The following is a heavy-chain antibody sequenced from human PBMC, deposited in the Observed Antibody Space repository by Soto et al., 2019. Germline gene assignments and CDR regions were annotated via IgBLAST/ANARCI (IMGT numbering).Heavy chain of an antibody. CDR3: AAPVAVAGTLSY. V-gene: IGHV3-30*03. CDR1: GFTFSSYG. J-gene: IGHJ4*02. Sequence: GGSLRLSCAASGFTFSSYGMNWVRQAPGKGLEWVAVISYDGSNKYYADSVKGRFTTSRDNSKNTLYLQMNSLRAEDTAVYYCAAPVAVAGTLSYWGQGTLVTVSS. D-gene: IGHD6-19*01. CDR2: ISYDGSNK.